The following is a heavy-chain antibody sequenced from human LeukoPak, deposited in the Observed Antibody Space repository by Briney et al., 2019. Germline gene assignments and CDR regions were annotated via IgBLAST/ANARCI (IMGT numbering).Heavy chain of an antibody. J-gene: IGHJ4*02. Sequence: ASVKVSCKAFGNTFTAYYMYWVRQAPGQGLEWMGWINPNSGGTKSAQKFQGRVTMTRDTSISTAYMELSRLISDDTAVYYCARAGYYATSGPDYWGQGTLVTVSS. V-gene: IGHV1-2*02. CDR2: INPNSGGT. CDR3: ARAGYYATSGPDY. D-gene: IGHD3-22*01. CDR1: GNTFTAYY.